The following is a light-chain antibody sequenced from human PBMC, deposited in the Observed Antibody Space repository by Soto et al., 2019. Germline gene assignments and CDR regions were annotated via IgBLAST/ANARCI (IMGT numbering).Light chain of an antibody. Sequence: DIVMTQSPDSLAVSLGERATLSCRASQSVSSSYLAWYRQTPGQAPRTLIYGASSRETGIPDRFSGSGSGTEFTLTISRLEPEDFAVYYCQQYGSSTITFGQGTRLEIK. V-gene: IGKV3-20*01. CDR3: QQYGSSTIT. CDR2: GAS. J-gene: IGKJ5*01. CDR1: QSVSSSY.